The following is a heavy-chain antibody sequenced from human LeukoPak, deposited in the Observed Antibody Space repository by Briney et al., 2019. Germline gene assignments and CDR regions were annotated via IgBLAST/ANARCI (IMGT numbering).Heavy chain of an antibody. CDR2: IKTDGSEK. D-gene: IGHD3-16*01. Sequence: PGGSLRLSCAASGFTFSSYWMSWFRQIPGKGLEWLGNIKTDGSEKYYLDSVRGRFTISRDNDKNSLFLQMNSLRGEDTAVYYCGRDYVWGTYDPDYWGQGTLVTVTS. V-gene: IGHV3-7*01. J-gene: IGHJ4*02. CDR1: GFTFSSYW. CDR3: GRDYVWGTYDPDY.